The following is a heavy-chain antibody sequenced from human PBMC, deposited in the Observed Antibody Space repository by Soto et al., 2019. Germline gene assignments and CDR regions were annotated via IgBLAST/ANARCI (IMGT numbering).Heavy chain of an antibody. D-gene: IGHD3-9*01. CDR2: IWYDGNKK. Sequence: QVQLVESGGGVVQPGKSLRLSCAASGFSVSSFGMHWVRQAPGKGLEWVAVIWYDGNKKDYGDSVKGRFTISRDSATNTLYLQMNRLGAEDTAVYYCARGEAPSVRGFTGFDYWGQGTLVTVSS. J-gene: IGHJ4*02. CDR3: ARGEAPSVRGFTGFDY. V-gene: IGHV3-33*01. CDR1: GFSVSSFG.